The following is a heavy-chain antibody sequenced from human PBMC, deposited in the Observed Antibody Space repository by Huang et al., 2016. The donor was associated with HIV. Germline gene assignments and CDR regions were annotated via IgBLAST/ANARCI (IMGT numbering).Heavy chain of an antibody. D-gene: IGHD5-12*01. Sequence: QVQLVESGGGVVQPGRSLRLSCAASGFTFSNYGVYWVRQAPGKGLEGVAAISYDGSYQSYSDSVKGRFTISRDDSQNTLYLQMSSLRAEDTAVYFCAKDREDSAYQLDYWGQGTRVTVSS. CDR2: ISYDGSYQ. CDR1: GFTFSNYG. J-gene: IGHJ4*02. CDR3: AKDREDSAYQLDY. V-gene: IGHV3-30*18.